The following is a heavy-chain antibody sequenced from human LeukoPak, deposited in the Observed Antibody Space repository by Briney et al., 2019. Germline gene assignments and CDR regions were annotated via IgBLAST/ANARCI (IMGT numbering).Heavy chain of an antibody. Sequence: GGSLRLSCAASGFTFRDYYMSWIRQAPGKGLGWVSYISSSGDAIYSADSVKGRFTISRDNAKNSLYLQMDSLRVEDTAVYYCVRDPRGSYPFDYWGQGTLVTVSS. V-gene: IGHV3-11*01. CDR3: VRDPRGSYPFDY. CDR2: ISSSGDAI. J-gene: IGHJ4*02. D-gene: IGHD1-26*01. CDR1: GFTFRDYY.